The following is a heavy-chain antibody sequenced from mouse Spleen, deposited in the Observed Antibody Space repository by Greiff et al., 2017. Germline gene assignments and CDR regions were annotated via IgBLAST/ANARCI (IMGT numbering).Heavy chain of an antibody. CDR1: GFNIKDYY. D-gene: IGHD2-3*01. Sequence: EVQLVESGAELVRSGASVKLSCTASGFNIKDYYMHWVKQRPEQGLEWIGWIDPENGDTEYAPKFQGKATMTADTSSNTAYLQLSSLTSEDTAVYYCNADDGYYVGFAYWGQGTLVTVSA. CDR2: IDPENGDT. J-gene: IGHJ3*01. CDR3: NADDGYYVGFAY. V-gene: IGHV14-4*02.